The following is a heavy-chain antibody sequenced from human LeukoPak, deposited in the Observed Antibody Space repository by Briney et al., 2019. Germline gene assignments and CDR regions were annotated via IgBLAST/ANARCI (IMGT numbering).Heavy chain of an antibody. Sequence: SETLSLTCAVYGGSFSGYYWSWIRQPPGKGLEWIGEINHSGSTNYNPSLKSRVTISVDTSKNQFSLKLSSVTAADTAVYYCARMSSPLRFDPWGQGTLVTVSS. CDR2: INHSGST. J-gene: IGHJ5*02. CDR3: ARMSSPLRFDP. CDR1: GGSFSGYY. D-gene: IGHD6-13*01. V-gene: IGHV4-34*01.